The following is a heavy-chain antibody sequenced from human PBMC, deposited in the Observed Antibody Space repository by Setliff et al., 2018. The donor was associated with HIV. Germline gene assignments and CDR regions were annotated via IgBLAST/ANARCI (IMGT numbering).Heavy chain of an antibody. Sequence: GESLKISCAASGFTFSTYSMNWVRQAPGKGLEWVSYISGTSGTMYYADSVKGRFTISRDNAKNSLFLQMNSLTAEDTAVYYCARDPRASYLSYYYYHYLDVWSKGTTVTVSS. CDR2: ISGTSGTM. V-gene: IGHV3-48*01. D-gene: IGHD3-16*02. CDR1: GFTFSTYS. J-gene: IGHJ6*03. CDR3: ARDPRASYLSYYYYHYLDV.